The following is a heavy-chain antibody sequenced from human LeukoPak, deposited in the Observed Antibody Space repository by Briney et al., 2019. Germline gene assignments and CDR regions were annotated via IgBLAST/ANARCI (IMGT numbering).Heavy chain of an antibody. J-gene: IGHJ4*02. Sequence: ASVKVSCKVSGYTFTGYYMHWVRQAPGQGLEWMGWISAYNGNTNYAQKLQGRVTMTRNTSISTAYMELSSLRSEDTAVYYCARGFKISEGDFDYWGQGTLVTVSS. CDR2: ISAYNGNT. V-gene: IGHV1-8*02. CDR1: GYTFTGYY. CDR3: ARGFKISEGDFDY.